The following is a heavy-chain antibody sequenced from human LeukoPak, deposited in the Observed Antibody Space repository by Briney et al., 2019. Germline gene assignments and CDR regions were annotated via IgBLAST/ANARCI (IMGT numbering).Heavy chain of an antibody. V-gene: IGHV4-61*02. CDR3: ARGGLLNWFDP. CDR1: GDSFSSVSYY. D-gene: IGHD1-26*01. Sequence: ASETLSLTCTVSGDSFSSVSYYWSWIRQPAGKGLEWIGRIYATGSTNYNPPLKSRVTISVDTSKNQFSLKLSSVTAADTAVYYCARGGLLNWFDPWGQGTLVTVSS. CDR2: IYATGST. J-gene: IGHJ5*02.